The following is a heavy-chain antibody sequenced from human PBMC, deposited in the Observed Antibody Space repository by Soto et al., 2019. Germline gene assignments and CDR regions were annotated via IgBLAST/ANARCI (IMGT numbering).Heavy chain of an antibody. Sequence: QVQLVQSGAEVKKPGASVKVSCKASGYTFTSYGISWVRQAPGQGLEWMGWISAYNGNTNYALKLQGRVTMTTDTSTSTAYMELRSLRSDDTAVYYCARDAAANWGPGYYGMDVWGQGTTVTVSS. CDR3: ARDAAANWGPGYYGMDV. D-gene: IGHD7-27*01. CDR2: ISAYNGNT. V-gene: IGHV1-18*01. CDR1: GYTFTSYG. J-gene: IGHJ6*02.